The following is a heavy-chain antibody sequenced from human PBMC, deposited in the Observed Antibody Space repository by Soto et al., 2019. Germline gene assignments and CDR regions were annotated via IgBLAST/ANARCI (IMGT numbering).Heavy chain of an antibody. J-gene: IGHJ4*02. CDR3: ARAPRTVSGAGIGY. CDR1: GYTFTSYG. CDR2: ISGYNGDT. Sequence: QVQLVQSGAEVKKPGASVKVSCKASGYTFTSYGISWVRQAPGQGLEWMGWISGYNGDTNYAQKYQGRVTMTTDTSTSTAYMEPRILKADDTAVDYCARAPRTVSGAGIGYWGQGTLVTVSS. V-gene: IGHV1-18*01. D-gene: IGHD6-13*01.